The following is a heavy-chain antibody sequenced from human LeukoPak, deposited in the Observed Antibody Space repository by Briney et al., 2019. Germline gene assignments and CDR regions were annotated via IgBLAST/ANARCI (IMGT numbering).Heavy chain of an antibody. CDR2: ISDSGGGS. CDR1: GFTFSRHD. Sequence: PGGSLRLSCGASGFTFSRHDMNWVRQAPGKGLEWVAVISDSGGGSNYADSVKGRFTISRDNSKNTLYVQMDSLRVEDTAVYYCAKGVVGGRRDYYSYFDYWGRGTLVTVSS. D-gene: IGHD3-22*01. V-gene: IGHV3-23*01. CDR3: AKGVVGGRRDYYSYFDY. J-gene: IGHJ4*02.